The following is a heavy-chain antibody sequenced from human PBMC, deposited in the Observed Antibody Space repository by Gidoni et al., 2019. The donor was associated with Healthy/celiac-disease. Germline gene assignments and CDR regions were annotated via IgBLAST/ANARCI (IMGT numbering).Heavy chain of an antibody. V-gene: IGHV3-30*04. J-gene: IGHJ3*02. D-gene: IGHD3-22*01. Sequence: VQLVESGGGVVQPGRSLSLSCAASGFTFSSYAMHWVRQAPGKGLEWLAVRSYDGSNKYYADSVKGRFTISRDNSKNTLYLQMNSRRAEDTAVYYCARADRADAFDIWGQGTMVTVSS. CDR1: GFTFSSYA. CDR2: RSYDGSNK. CDR3: ARADRADAFDI.